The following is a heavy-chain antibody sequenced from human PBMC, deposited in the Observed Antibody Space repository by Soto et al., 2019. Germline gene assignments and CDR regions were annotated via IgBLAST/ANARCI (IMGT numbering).Heavy chain of an antibody. Sequence: QVQLVQSGAEVKKPGSSVKVSCKAPGGTFSSYAISWVRQAPGQGLEWMGGINPIFGTANYAQKFQGRVTITADESTSTGYMELSSLRSEDTAVYYWARSQGGSSSLDIYYYYYYGMDVWGQGTTVTVSS. CDR1: GGTFSSYA. V-gene: IGHV1-69*01. CDR2: INPIFGTA. CDR3: ARSQGGSSSLDIYYYYYYGMDV. D-gene: IGHD2-15*01. J-gene: IGHJ6*02.